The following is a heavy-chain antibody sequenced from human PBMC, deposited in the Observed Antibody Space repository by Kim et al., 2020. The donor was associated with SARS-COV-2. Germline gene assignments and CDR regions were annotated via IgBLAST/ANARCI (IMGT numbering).Heavy chain of an antibody. J-gene: IGHJ2*01. CDR2: IIPILGIA. V-gene: IGHV1-69*02. Sequence: SVKVSCKASGGTFSSYTISWVRQAPGQGLEWMGRIIPILGIANYAQKFQGRVTITADKSTSTAYMELSSLSSEDTAGYYCARALFGYYDSSDGAGYFDLWGRGTQVTVSS. D-gene: IGHD3-22*01. CDR3: ARALFGYYDSSDGAGYFDL. CDR1: GGTFSSYT.